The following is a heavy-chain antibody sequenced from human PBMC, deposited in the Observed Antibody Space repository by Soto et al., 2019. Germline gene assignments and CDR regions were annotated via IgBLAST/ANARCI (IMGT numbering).Heavy chain of an antibody. CDR2: IYYSGST. CDR3: AREGAPYGDYDLGNWFDP. Sequence: QVQLQESGPGLVKPSQTLSLTCTVSGGSISSGGYYWSWIRQHPGKSLEWIGYIYYSGSTYYNPSLKSRVTISVDTSKNQFSLKLSSVTAADTAVYYCAREGAPYGDYDLGNWFDPWGQGTLVTVSS. CDR1: GGSISSGGYY. V-gene: IGHV4-31*03. D-gene: IGHD4-17*01. J-gene: IGHJ5*02.